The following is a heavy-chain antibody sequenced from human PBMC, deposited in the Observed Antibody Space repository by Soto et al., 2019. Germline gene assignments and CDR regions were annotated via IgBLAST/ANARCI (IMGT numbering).Heavy chain of an antibody. CDR3: VRFGGAAAGPGDY. J-gene: IGHJ4*02. V-gene: IGHV3-48*03. D-gene: IGHD6-13*01. CDR1: EFTFSSYE. CDR2: ISSSGTTI. Sequence: PGESLKISCVASEFTFSSYEMNWVRQAPGKGLEWVSYISSSGTTIYYTDSVKGRFTISRDNAKKSLYLQMNSLRAEDTAVYYCVRFGGAAAGPGDYWGQGTLVTVSS.